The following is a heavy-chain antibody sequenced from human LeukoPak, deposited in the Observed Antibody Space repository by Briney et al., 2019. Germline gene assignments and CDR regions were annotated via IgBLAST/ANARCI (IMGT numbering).Heavy chain of an antibody. CDR3: ARVRYCSGGSCYGLTDY. D-gene: IGHD2-15*01. Sequence: PSETLSLTCAVYGGSFSGYFWSWIRQPPGKRLEWIGEINHSGSTNYNPSLTSRVTISVHTSKNRLSLKLRSVTAADTAVYYCARVRYCSGGSCYGLTDYWGQGTLVTVSS. CDR2: INHSGST. V-gene: IGHV4-34*01. CDR1: GGSFSGYF. J-gene: IGHJ4*02.